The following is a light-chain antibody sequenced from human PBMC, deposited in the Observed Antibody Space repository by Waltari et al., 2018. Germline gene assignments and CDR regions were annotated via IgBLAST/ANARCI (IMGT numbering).Light chain of an antibody. CDR1: SSDVGRYNY. CDR3: SSYAGSNNFVV. CDR2: EVS. J-gene: IGLJ2*01. Sequence: QSALTQPPSASGSPGQSVTISCTGTSSDVGRYNYVPWYQQNPGKAPKLMIYEVSKRPSGVPDRFSGSKSGNTASLTVSGLQAEDEADYYCSSYAGSNNFVVFGGGTKLTVL. V-gene: IGLV2-8*01.